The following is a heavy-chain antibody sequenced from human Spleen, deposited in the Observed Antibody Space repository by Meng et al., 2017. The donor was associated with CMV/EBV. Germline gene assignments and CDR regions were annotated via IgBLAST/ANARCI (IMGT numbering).Heavy chain of an antibody. D-gene: IGHD6-13*01. CDR3: ARDLNEAAAGTNYYYFYGLDV. Sequence: SVKVSCKASGGTFTKNAITWVRQAPGQGLEWMGGIIPIPGIANYAQKFQGRVTITADKSTGTAYMELSSLRSEDTAVYYCARDLNEAAAGTNYYYFYGLDVWGQGTTVTVSS. CDR2: IIPIPGIA. V-gene: IGHV1-69*10. J-gene: IGHJ6*02. CDR1: GGTFTKNA.